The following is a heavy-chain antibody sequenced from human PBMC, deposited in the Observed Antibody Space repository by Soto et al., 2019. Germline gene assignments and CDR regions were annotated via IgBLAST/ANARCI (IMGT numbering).Heavy chain of an antibody. CDR3: ARRMSYCSGGSCYSARWFDP. J-gene: IGHJ5*02. D-gene: IGHD2-15*01. CDR1: GGSISSSSYY. CDR2: IYYSGST. Sequence: SETLSLTCTVSGGSISSSSYYWGWIRQPPGKGLEWIGSIYYSGSTYYNPSLKSRVTISVDTSKNQFSLKLSSVTAADTAVYYCARRMSYCSGGSCYSARWFDPWGQGTLVTVSS. V-gene: IGHV4-39*01.